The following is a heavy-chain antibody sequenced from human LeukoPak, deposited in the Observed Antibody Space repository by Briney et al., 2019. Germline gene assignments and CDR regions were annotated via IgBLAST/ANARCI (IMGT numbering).Heavy chain of an antibody. J-gene: IGHJ1*01. CDR3: AKDLVGSSWYGDFQH. Sequence: ASVKVSCKASGGTFSSYAISWVRQAPGQGLEWMGRIIPILGIANYAQKFQGRVTITADKSTSTAYMELSSLRSEDTAVYYCAKDLVGSSWYGDFQHWGQGTLVTVSS. D-gene: IGHD6-13*01. CDR2: IIPILGIA. V-gene: IGHV1-69*04. CDR1: GGTFSSYA.